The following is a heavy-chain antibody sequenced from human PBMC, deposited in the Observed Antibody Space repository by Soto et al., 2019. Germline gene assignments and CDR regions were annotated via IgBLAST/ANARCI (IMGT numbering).Heavy chain of an antibody. D-gene: IGHD2-15*01. J-gene: IGHJ6*02. CDR3: AKEIVVVVASPNYYGMDV. CDR2: ISYDGSNK. CDR1: GFTFSSYG. Sequence: GGSLRLSCAASGFTFSSYGMHWVRQAPGKGLEWVAVISYDGSNKYYADSVKGRFTISRDNSKNTLYLQMNSLRAEDTAVYYCAKEIVVVVASPNYYGMDVWGQGTTVTVSS. V-gene: IGHV3-30*18.